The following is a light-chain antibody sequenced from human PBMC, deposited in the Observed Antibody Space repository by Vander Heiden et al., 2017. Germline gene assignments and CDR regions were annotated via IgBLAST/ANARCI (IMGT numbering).Light chain of an antibody. Sequence: DIQMTQSPSSLSASVGDRVTITCRASQSISSYFNWYQQKPGKAPKLLIYAASSLQSGVPSRFSGSGSGTDFTLTISRLQPEDFATYYCQQRDSTLLTFGGRTKVEIK. CDR2: AAS. V-gene: IGKV1-39*01. J-gene: IGKJ4*01. CDR1: QSISSY. CDR3: QQRDSTLLT.